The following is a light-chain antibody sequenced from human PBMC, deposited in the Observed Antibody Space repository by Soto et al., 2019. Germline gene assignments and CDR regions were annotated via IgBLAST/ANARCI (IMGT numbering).Light chain of an antibody. J-gene: IGKJ1*01. V-gene: IGKV1-5*01. Sequence: DIQVTQSPSTLSASVGDRVTITCRASQSINAWLAWYQQKPGKAPKLLIYDVSTLDSGVPSRFSGSASGTEFTLTISILESDDFATYYCQQYHRYSTFGQGTKVDIK. CDR1: QSINAW. CDR2: DVS. CDR3: QQYHRYST.